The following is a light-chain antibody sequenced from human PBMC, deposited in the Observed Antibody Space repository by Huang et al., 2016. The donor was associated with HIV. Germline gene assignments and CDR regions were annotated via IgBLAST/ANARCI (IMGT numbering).Light chain of an antibody. CDR3: QQYNNRYT. Sequence: IVMTQSPATLSVSPGERATLSCRASQSISSNLAWYQQKPGQAPMLLSYCASTRATGIPARFSGSGSGTEFTLTISSLQSEDFAVYYCQQYNNRYTFGQGTKLEIK. CDR1: QSISSN. J-gene: IGKJ2*01. V-gene: IGKV3-15*01. CDR2: CAS.